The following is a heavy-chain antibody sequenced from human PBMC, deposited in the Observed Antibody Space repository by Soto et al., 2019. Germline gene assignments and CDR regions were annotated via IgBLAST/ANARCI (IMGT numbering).Heavy chain of an antibody. CDR2: IIPMLGTA. V-gene: IGHV1-69*10. J-gene: IGHJ6*02. CDR1: GGTFSSYA. D-gene: IGHD6-6*01. Sequence: ASVKVSCKASGGTFSSYAISWVRQAPRQGLEWMGGIIPMLGTANYAQKFQGRVTITADKSTSTAYMELSSLRSDDTAVYYCARDLAARRGYYYGMDVWGQGTTVTVSS. CDR3: ARDLAARRGYYYGMDV.